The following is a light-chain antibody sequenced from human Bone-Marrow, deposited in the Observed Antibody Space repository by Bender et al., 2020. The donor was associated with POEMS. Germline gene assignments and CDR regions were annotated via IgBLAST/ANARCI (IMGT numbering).Light chain of an antibody. J-gene: IGLJ3*02. V-gene: IGLV2-23*02. Sequence: QSALTQPASVSGSPGQSITISCTGASSDVGAYNLVSWYQQHPGKAPKLMIYEVSKRPSGVSNRFSGSKSGNTASLTISGLQAEDEADYNCCSYADSSTWVFGGGTKLTVL. CDR1: SSDVGAYNL. CDR3: CSYADSSTWV. CDR2: EVS.